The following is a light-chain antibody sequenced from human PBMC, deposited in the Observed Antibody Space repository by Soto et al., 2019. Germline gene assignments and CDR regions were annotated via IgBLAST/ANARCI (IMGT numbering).Light chain of an antibody. CDR2: DVS. CDR1: SSDVGGYNY. Sequence: QSALTQPASVSGSPGQSITISCTGTSSDVGGYNYVSWYQQHPGKAPKRMIYDVSNRPSGVSNRFSGSTSGNTASLTISGRQAEDEADYYCSSYTSSSTLGVFGTGTKLTVL. CDR3: SSYTSSSTLGV. J-gene: IGLJ1*01. V-gene: IGLV2-14*01.